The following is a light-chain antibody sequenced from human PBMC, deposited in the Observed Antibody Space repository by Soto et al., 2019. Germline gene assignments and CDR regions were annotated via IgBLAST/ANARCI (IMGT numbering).Light chain of an antibody. Sequence: QSVLTQSPSVSGAPGQRVTISCTGSTSNIGSGYNVNWYQLLPGTAPKLLIYDNTNRPSGVPDRFSGSKSGTSASLAITGLQAEDEADYYCQSYDSSLSGFVIFGGGTKLTAL. CDR3: QSYDSSLSGFVI. CDR2: DNT. CDR1: TSNIGSGYN. V-gene: IGLV1-40*01. J-gene: IGLJ2*01.